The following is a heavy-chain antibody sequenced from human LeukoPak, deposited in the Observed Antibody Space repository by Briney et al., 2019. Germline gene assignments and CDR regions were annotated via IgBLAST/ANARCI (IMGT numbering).Heavy chain of an antibody. CDR1: GYSINSGYY. V-gene: IGHV4-38-2*02. Sequence: SETLSLTCTVSGYSINSGYYWAWIRQPPGKGLQWIGSIYHSGSTYYNPSLKSRVTISIDTSKNQFSLKLSSVTAADTAVYYCARVLRTYGSGSYDAFDIWGQGTMVTVSS. CDR3: ARVLRTYGSGSYDAFDI. CDR2: IYHSGST. J-gene: IGHJ3*02. D-gene: IGHD3-10*01.